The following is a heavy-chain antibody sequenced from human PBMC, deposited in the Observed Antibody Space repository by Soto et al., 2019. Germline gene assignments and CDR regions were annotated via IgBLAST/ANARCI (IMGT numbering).Heavy chain of an antibody. V-gene: IGHV3-11*05. CDR3: ARDHHRYSGYDYVDY. CDR2: ISSSSSYT. J-gene: IGHJ4*02. D-gene: IGHD5-12*01. CDR1: GFTFSDYY. Sequence: QVQLVESRGGLVKPGGSLRLSCVASGFTFSDYYMSWIRQAPGKGLEWVSYISSSSSYTNYADSVKGRFTISRDNAKNSLYLQMNSLRAEDTAVYYCARDHHRYSGYDYVDYWGQGTLVTVSS.